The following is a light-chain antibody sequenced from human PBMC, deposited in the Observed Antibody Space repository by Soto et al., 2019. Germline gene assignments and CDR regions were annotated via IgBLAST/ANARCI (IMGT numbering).Light chain of an antibody. J-gene: IGLJ1*01. CDR3: CSYAGSPYV. CDR2: DVS. CDR1: SSDVGGYNY. Sequence: QSALTQPRSVSGSPGQSVTISCTETSSDVGGYNYVSWYQQHPGRAPKLIIYDVSERPSGVPDRLSGSKSGNTASLTISGLQAEDEADYYCCSYAGSPYVFGTGTKLTVL. V-gene: IGLV2-11*01.